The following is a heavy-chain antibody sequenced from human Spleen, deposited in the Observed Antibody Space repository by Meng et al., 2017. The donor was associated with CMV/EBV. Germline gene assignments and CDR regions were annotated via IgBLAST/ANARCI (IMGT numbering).Heavy chain of an antibody. CDR2: IYSGGSAT. CDR3: AKDRRYYGSGSNGGFDY. D-gene: IGHD3-10*01. J-gene: IGHJ4*02. Sequence: FTFSVYAVSWVRQAPGTRLAWVSIIYSGGSATDYAESVKGRFTVSRDDSKNTLYLQMNSLRAEDTAVYYCAKDRRYYGSGSNGGFDYWGQGILVTVSS. V-gene: IGHV3-23*03. CDR1: FTFSVYA.